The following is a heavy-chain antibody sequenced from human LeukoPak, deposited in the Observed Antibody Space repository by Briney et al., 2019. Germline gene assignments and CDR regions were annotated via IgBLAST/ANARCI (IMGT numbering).Heavy chain of an antibody. CDR3: AKDRDSSGWPHFDY. CDR2: ISYDGNNK. D-gene: IGHD6-19*01. CDR1: GFTFSNYG. V-gene: IGHV3-30*18. Sequence: GGSLRLPCAASGFTFSNYGMHWVRQAPGKGLEWVAVISYDGNNKFYADSVKGRFTISRDNSKNTLYLQMNSLRAEDTAVYYCAKDRDSSGWPHFDYWGQGTLVTVSS. J-gene: IGHJ4*02.